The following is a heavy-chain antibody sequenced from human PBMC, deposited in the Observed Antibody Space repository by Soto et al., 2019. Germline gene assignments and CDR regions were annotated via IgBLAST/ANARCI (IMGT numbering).Heavy chain of an antibody. CDR2: IYHSGST. Sequence: PSYTVRMTGAESNGVDSSGNRSSREHQPPGKGLEWIGDIYHSGSTNYNPSLKRRVTISVDKSKNQFSLKLSSVTAADTAVYYCARAPLRYCSGGSCSRLLRKHFDYWGQGTLVTVSS. J-gene: IGHJ4*02. CDR1: NGVDSSGNR. CDR3: ARAPLRYCSGGSCSRLLRKHFDY. V-gene: IGHV4-4*02. D-gene: IGHD2-15*01.